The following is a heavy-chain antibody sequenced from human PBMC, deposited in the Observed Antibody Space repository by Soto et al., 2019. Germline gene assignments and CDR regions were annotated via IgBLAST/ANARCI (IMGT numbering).Heavy chain of an antibody. CDR3: AKALGELSPESYDY. CDR1: GFTFSDYA. J-gene: IGHJ4*02. Sequence: QVQLVESGGGVVQPGRSLRLSCAASGFTFSDYAMHWVRQAPGKGLAWVAVISFDGRERYHADSEKGRFTISRDNSKNTLNLQMDSLRVDDTAVYYCAKALGELSPESYDYWGQGTLITVSS. V-gene: IGHV3-30*18. CDR2: ISFDGRER. D-gene: IGHD3-16*02.